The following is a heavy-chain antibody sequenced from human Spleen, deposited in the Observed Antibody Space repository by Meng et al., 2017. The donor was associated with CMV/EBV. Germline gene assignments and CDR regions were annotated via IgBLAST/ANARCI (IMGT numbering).Heavy chain of an antibody. Sequence: SVKVSCKASGGTFSSYAISWVRQAPGQGLEWMGGIIPILGIANYAQKFQGRVTITADKSTSTVYMELSSLRPEDTAVYYCARDLTYGDFYGTFDYWGQGTLVTVSS. CDR1: GGTFSSYA. J-gene: IGHJ4*02. D-gene: IGHD4-17*01. CDR2: IIPILGIA. CDR3: ARDLTYGDFYGTFDY. V-gene: IGHV1-69*10.